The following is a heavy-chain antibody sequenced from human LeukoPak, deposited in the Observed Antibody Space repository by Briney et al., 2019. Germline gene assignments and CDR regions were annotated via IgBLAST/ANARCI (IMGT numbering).Heavy chain of an antibody. CDR2: ISGSGDST. CDR1: GFTFSSYA. D-gene: IGHD6-19*01. Sequence: GGSLRLSCAASGFTFSSYAMSWVRQAPGKGLEWVSGISGSGDSTYYADSVKGRFTISRDNSKNTQYLQMNSLRVEDTAVYYCARVIGGWYGPGGYWGQGTLVTVSS. CDR3: ARVIGGWYGPGGY. V-gene: IGHV3-23*01. J-gene: IGHJ4*02.